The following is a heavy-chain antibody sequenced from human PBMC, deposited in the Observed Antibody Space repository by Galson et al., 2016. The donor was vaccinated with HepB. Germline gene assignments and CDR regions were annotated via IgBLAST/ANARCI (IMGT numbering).Heavy chain of an antibody. Sequence: QSGAEVKKPGESLKISCKGSGYKFTRYWVAWVRQMPGKGLEWMGIIYPGDSDTRYSPSFQGQVTISVDKSISTAYLQWSSLKASDTAVYYCARRGVMITSGGLMPPNNWFGPWGQGTLVTVSS. CDR1: GYKFTRYW. CDR3: ARRGVMITSGGLMPPNNWFGP. J-gene: IGHJ5*02. CDR2: IYPGDSDT. V-gene: IGHV5-51*01. D-gene: IGHD3-16*01.